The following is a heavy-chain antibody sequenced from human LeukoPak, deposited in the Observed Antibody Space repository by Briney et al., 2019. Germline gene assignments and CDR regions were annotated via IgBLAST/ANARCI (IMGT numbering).Heavy chain of an antibody. CDR3: AKGSGPWFGDLNLDY. CDR1: GFTFSSYA. Sequence: GGCLRLSCAASGFTFSSYAMSWVRQAPGKGLEWVSAIYASVGSTYYADSVKGRFTISRDNSKNTLYLQMNRLRAEDTAVYYCAKGSGPWFGDLNLDYWGQGTLVTVSS. CDR2: IYASVGST. J-gene: IGHJ4*02. V-gene: IGHV3-23*01. D-gene: IGHD3-10*01.